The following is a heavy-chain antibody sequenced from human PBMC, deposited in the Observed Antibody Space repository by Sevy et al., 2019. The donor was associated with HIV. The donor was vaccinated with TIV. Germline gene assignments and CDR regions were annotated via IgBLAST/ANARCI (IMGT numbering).Heavy chain of an antibody. CDR2: ISGSGGIT. D-gene: IGHD4-17*01. V-gene: IGHV3-23*01. CDR1: GFTFSSYA. Sequence: GGSLRLSCAASGFTFSSYAMSWVRQAPGKGLEWVSAISGSGGITYYGDSVKGRFTISRDNSKNTLYLQMNSLRAEDTAVYYCAKEGDYVRGPLNRATDPWGQGTLVTVSS. J-gene: IGHJ5*02. CDR3: AKEGDYVRGPLNRATDP.